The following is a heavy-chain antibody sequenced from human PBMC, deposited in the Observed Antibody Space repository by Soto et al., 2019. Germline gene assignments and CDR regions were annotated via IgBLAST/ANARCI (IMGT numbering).Heavy chain of an antibody. D-gene: IGHD3-3*01. CDR2: IYYSGST. J-gene: IGHJ4*02. V-gene: IGHV4-30-4*01. Sequence: SETLSLTCTVSGGSISSGDYYWSWIRQPPGKGLEWIGYIYYSGSTYYNPSLKSRVTISVDTSKKQFSLKLSSVTAADTAVYYCARGQPEDYDFWSGYYDYWGQGTLVTVSS. CDR1: GGSISSGDYY. CDR3: ARGQPEDYDFWSGYYDY.